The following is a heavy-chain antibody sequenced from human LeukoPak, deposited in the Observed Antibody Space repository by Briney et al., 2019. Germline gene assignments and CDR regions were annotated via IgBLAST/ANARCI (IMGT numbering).Heavy chain of an antibody. J-gene: IGHJ3*02. CDR2: INNDGTIT. CDR1: GFIFSSYA. Sequence: PGGSLRLSCAASGFIFSSYAMHWVRQAPGKGLVWVSRINNDGTITIYVDSVEGRFTISRDNAKNTLYLQMSSLRAEDTAVFYCARAAAYSFDIWGQGTMVTVSS. V-gene: IGHV3-74*01. D-gene: IGHD6-13*01. CDR3: ARAAAYSFDI.